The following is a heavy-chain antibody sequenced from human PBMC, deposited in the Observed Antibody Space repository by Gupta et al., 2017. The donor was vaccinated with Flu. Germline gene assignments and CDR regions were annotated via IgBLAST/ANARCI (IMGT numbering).Heavy chain of an antibody. CDR2: IRGNGVGK. V-gene: IGHV3-64D*06. D-gene: IGHD3-16*01. J-gene: IGHJ5*02. CDR1: GFTITYYA. CDR3: ARRFYAKKSEHQGSDL. Sequence: EVQMIQSGGGLVQPGGSLRLSCAASGFTITYYATHWIRQAPGKGLELVSAIRGNGVGKHYADAVKGRYTVSIDKYQNTGFLDMSGLDQEESETYFCARRFYAKKSEHQGSDLWGQGTQVPVSS.